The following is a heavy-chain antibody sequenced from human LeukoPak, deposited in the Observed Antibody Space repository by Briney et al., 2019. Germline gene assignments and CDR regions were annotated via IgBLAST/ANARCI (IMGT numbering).Heavy chain of an antibody. CDR2: ISGSGGST. CDR3: PWGYYDSSGYLHFDY. J-gene: IGHJ4*02. V-gene: IGHV3-23*01. D-gene: IGHD3-22*01. Sequence: GGSLRLSCAASGFTFSSYAMSWVRQAPGKGLEWVSAISGSGGSTYYADSVKGRFTISRDNSKNTLYLQMNSLRAEDTAVYYCPWGYYDSSGYLHFDYWGQGTLVTLSS. CDR1: GFTFSSYA.